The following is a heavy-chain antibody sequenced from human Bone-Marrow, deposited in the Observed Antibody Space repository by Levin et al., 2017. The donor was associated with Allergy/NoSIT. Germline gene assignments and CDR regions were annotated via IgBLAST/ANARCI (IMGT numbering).Heavy chain of an antibody. D-gene: IGHD2-2*01. CDR2: ISYDGTNK. Sequence: GGSLRLSCAASGFTLSSYGMHWVRQAPGKGLEWVAVISYDGTNKYYADSVKGRFTISRDNSKNTLYLQMNRLRPEDTAVYYCAKDQRGRYCSSSSCYLAMDVWGQGITVTVSS. CDR3: AKDQRGRYCSSSSCYLAMDV. V-gene: IGHV3-30*18. CDR1: GFTLSSYG. J-gene: IGHJ6*02.